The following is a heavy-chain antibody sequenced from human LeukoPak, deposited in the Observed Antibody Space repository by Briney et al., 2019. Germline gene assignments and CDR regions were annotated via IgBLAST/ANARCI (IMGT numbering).Heavy chain of an antibody. Sequence: SETLSLTCTVSGGSISSGSYDWYWIRQPAGKGLEWIGHIYTSGSSNYSPSLKSRVTISVDTSKNQFSLKLSSVTAADTAVYYCATADYYGSGSYWGQGTLVTVSS. D-gene: IGHD3-10*01. CDR1: GGSISSGSYD. V-gene: IGHV4-61*09. J-gene: IGHJ4*02. CDR2: IYTSGSS. CDR3: ATADYYGSGSY.